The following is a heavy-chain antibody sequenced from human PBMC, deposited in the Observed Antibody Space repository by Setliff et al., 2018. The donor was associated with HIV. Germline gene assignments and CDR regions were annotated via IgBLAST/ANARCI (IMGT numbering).Heavy chain of an antibody. D-gene: IGHD6-13*01. CDR3: ARAEYSSSWPYYYYGMDV. J-gene: IGHJ6*02. Sequence: ASVKVSCKASGYTFTDYYLNWVRQAPGQGLEWMGWINPSSGGTNYAQKFKGWVTMTRDTSISTAYMELNRLRPDDTAVYYCARAEYSSSWPYYYYGMDVWGQGTTVTVSS. CDR2: INPSSGGT. V-gene: IGHV1-2*04. CDR1: GYTFTDYY.